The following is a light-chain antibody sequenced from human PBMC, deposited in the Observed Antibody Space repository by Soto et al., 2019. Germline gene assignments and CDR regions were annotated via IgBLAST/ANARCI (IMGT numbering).Light chain of an antibody. CDR2: EVS. J-gene: IGLJ1*01. V-gene: IGLV2-14*01. Sequence: QSALAQPASVSGSPGQSITISCTGTSSDVGGYNYVSWYQQHPGKAPKLMIHEVSNRPSGVSNRFSGSKSGNTASLTISGLQAEDEADYYCSSYPSSSPYVLGTGTKVTVL. CDR1: SSDVGGYNY. CDR3: SSYPSSSPYV.